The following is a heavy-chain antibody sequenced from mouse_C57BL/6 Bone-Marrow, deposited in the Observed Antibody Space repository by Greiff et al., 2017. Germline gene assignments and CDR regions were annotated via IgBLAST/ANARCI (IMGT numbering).Heavy chain of an antibody. Sequence: EVQLQQSGPELVKPGASVKISCKASGYSFTGYYMNWVKQSPEKSLEWIGESTPSTGGTTYNQKFKAKATLTVAKSSSHAYMQLKSLTAEDSAVYYCARSSPPGGSSSYWYFDVWGTGTTVTVSS. J-gene: IGHJ1*03. CDR3: ARSSPPGGSSSYWYFDV. D-gene: IGHD1-1*01. CDR2: STPSTGGT. V-gene: IGHV1-42*01. CDR1: GYSFTGYY.